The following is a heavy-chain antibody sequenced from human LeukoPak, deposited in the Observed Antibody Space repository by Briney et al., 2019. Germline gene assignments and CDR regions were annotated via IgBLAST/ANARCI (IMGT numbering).Heavy chain of an antibody. J-gene: IGHJ4*02. Sequence: GGSLRLSCAASGFTFSSYSMNWVRQAPGKGLEWVSYISSSSTIYYADSVKGRFTISRDNAKNSLYLQMNSLRDEDTAVYYCARNRITMVRGVIIYFDYWGQGTLVTVSS. CDR2: ISSSSTI. V-gene: IGHV3-48*02. D-gene: IGHD3-10*01. CDR1: GFTFSSYS. CDR3: ARNRITMVRGVIIYFDY.